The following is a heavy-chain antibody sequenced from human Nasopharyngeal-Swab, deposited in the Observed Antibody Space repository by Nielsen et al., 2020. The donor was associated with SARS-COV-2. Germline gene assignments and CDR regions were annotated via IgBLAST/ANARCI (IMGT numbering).Heavy chain of an antibody. V-gene: IGHV3-49*03. CDR1: GLTFGDYA. J-gene: IGHJ6*03. CDR2: IRSKAYGGTT. Sequence: GGSLRLSCTASGLTFGDYAMSWFRQAPGKGLEWVGFIRSKAYGGTTEYAASVKGRFTISRGDSKSTAYLQMNSLKTEDTAVYYCTRDHREYCGGDCYRLYYYYYYMDVWGKGTTVTVSS. CDR3: TRDHREYCGGDCYRLYYYYYYMDV. D-gene: IGHD2-21*02.